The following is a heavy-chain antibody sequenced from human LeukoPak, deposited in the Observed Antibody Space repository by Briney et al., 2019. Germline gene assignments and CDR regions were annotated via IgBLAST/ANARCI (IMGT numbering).Heavy chain of an antibody. CDR2: ISGSGGST. CDR3: AKDPARGYSYGWNPGAFDI. V-gene: IGHV3-23*01. Sequence: PGASLRLSCAASGFTFSSYAMSWVRQAPGKGLEWVSAISGSGGSTYYADSVKGRFTISRDNSKNTLYLQMNSLRAEDTAVYYCAKDPARGYSYGWNPGAFDIWGQGTMVTVSS. D-gene: IGHD5-18*01. J-gene: IGHJ3*02. CDR1: GFTFSSYA.